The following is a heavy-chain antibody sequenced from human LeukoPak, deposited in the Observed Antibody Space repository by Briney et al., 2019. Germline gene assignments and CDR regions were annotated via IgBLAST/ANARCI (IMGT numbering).Heavy chain of an antibody. CDR2: LSGSGGRT. D-gene: IGHD1-26*01. J-gene: IGHJ4*02. CDR3: AKDRVGAILYFDS. CDR1: GFTFSSYG. Sequence: GGSLRLSCAASGFTFSSYGMSWVRQAPGKGLEWVSALSGSGGRTYYADSVKGRFTISRDNSKNTLYLQMNSLRAEDTAVYYCAKDRVGAILYFDSWGQGTLVTVSS. V-gene: IGHV3-23*01.